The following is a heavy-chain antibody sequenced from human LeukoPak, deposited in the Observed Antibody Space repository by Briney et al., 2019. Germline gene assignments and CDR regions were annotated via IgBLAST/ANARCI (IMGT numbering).Heavy chain of an antibody. CDR3: VSRNYGSSPFDY. Sequence: GGSLRLSCAASGFTFNRYWMHWVRQAPGKGLVWVSRISSDGSNTNYADSVKGRFTISRGNAENTLYLQMDSLTAEDTAVYYCVSRNYGSSPFDYWGQGTLVTVSS. CDR1: GFTFNRYW. CDR2: ISSDGSNT. J-gene: IGHJ4*02. D-gene: IGHD4-17*01. V-gene: IGHV3-74*01.